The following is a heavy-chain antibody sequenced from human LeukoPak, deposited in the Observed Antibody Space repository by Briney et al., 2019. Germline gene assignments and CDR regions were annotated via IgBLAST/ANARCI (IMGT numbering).Heavy chain of an antibody. CDR3: ARIADYSNNRYYYYYMDV. D-gene: IGHD4-11*01. V-gene: IGHV3-23*01. Sequence: PGGSLRLSCAASGFTFSSYAMSWVRQAPGKGLEWVSAISGSGGSTYYADSVKGRFTISRDNAKNSLYLQMNSLRAEDTAVYYCARIADYSNNRYYYYYMDVWGKGTTVTVSS. CDR2: ISGSGGST. CDR1: GFTFSSYA. J-gene: IGHJ6*03.